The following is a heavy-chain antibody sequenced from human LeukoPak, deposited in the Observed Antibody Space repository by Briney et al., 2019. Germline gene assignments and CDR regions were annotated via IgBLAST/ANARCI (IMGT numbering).Heavy chain of an antibody. CDR2: IKKDGSDK. V-gene: IGHV3-7*02. CDR1: GFTFSSYW. J-gene: IGHJ4*02. CDR3: ASLAVVTGGN. Sequence: GGSLRLSCAASGFTFSSYWMTWVRQAPGKGLEWVANIKKDGSDKYYVASVKGRFTISRDNAKNSLYLQMNSLSAEDTAVYYCASLAVVTGGNWGQGTLVTVPS. D-gene: IGHD2-21*02.